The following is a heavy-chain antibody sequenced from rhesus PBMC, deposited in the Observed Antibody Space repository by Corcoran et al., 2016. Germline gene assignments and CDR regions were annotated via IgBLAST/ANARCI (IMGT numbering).Heavy chain of an antibody. V-gene: IGHV4S12*01. CDR1: GGSISSGSYY. D-gene: IGHD1-44*01. Sequence: QVQLQESGPGVVKPSETLPLTCAVSGGSISSGSYYWTRSRQPPGKGLEWIGGIFSQCESNIYNPSLKSRVTISKDTSKNQFSLTLTSVTAADTAVYFCAKSGAPIAPVDFWGQGVLVTVSS. CDR2: IFSQCESN. J-gene: IGHJ4*01. CDR3: AKSGAPIAPVDF.